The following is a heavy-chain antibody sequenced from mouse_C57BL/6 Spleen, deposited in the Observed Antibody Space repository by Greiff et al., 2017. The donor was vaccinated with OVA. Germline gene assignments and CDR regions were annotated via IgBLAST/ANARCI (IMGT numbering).Heavy chain of an antibody. V-gene: IGHV1-50*01. CDR2: LDPSDSYT. Sequence: QGQLQQPGAELVKPGASVKLSCKASGYTFTSYWMQWVKQRPGQGLEWIGELDPSDSYTNYNQKFKGKATLTVATSSSPAYMQRSSLTSEDSAVYYCARGGYYGSSFPWFAYWGQGTLVTVSA. CDR3: ARGGYYGSSFPWFAY. J-gene: IGHJ3*01. CDR1: GYTFTSYW. D-gene: IGHD1-1*01.